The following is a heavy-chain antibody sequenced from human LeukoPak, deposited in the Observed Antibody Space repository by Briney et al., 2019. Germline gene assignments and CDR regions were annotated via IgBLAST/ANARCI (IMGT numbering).Heavy chain of an antibody. CDR2: ISSSSSYI. CDR3: AKSENWDEDAFDI. Sequence: GGSLRLSCAASGFTFSSYSMNWVRQAPGKGLEWVSSISSSSSYIYYADSVKGRFTISRDNAKNSLYLQMNSLRVEDTAVYYCAKSENWDEDAFDIWGQGTMVTVSS. J-gene: IGHJ3*02. V-gene: IGHV3-21*01. CDR1: GFTFSSYS. D-gene: IGHD1-26*01.